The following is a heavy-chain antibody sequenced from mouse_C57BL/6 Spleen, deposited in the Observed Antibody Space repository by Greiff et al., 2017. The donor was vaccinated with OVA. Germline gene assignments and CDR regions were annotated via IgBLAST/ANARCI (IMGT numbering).Heavy chain of an antibody. D-gene: IGHD1-1*01. CDR2: IYPRDGST. J-gene: IGHJ1*03. CDR3: GRGAVIATVSRGYGDG. Sequence: QVQLQQSDAELVKPGASVKISCKVSGYTFTDHTIHWMKQRPEQGLEWIGYIYPRDGSTKYNEKFKGKATLTADKSSSTAYMQLNSLPSADSAVSLGGRGAVIATVSRGYGDGWGTGTTVTV. CDR1: GYTFTDHT. V-gene: IGHV1-78*01.